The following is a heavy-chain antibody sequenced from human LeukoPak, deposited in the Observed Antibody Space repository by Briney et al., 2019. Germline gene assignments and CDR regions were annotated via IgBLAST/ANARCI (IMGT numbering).Heavy chain of an antibody. D-gene: IGHD5-18*01. J-gene: IGHJ4*02. CDR2: IHYSGST. V-gene: IGHV4-61*01. CDR1: GGSVSSGSDY. CDR3: ARVRGYSYGYVGFDY. Sequence: SETLSLTCTVSGGSVSSGSDYWIWIRQPPGKGLEWIGYIHYSGSTNYNPSLKSRVTISVNASKNQFSLKLSSVTAADTAVYYCARVRGYSYGYVGFDYWGQGTLVTVSS.